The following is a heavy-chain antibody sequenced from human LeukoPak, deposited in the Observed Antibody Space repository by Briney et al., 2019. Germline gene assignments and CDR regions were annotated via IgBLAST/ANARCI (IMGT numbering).Heavy chain of an antibody. CDR1: GFTFDDYV. D-gene: IGHD3-16*02. CDR2: INWNGGST. V-gene: IGHV3-20*04. Sequence: GGSLRLSCAASGFTFDDYVMSWVRQAPGKGLEWVSRINWNGGSTGYADSVKGRFTISRDNAKNSLYLQMNSLRAEDTALYYCARDLSYDYVWGSYRPNWFDPWGQGTLVTVSS. CDR3: ARDLSYDYVWGSYRPNWFDP. J-gene: IGHJ5*02.